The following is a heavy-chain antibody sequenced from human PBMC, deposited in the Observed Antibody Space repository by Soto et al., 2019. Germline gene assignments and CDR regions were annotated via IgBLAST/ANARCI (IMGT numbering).Heavy chain of an antibody. CDR2: IYYSGST. V-gene: IGHV4-39*07. CDR1: GGSISSGSYY. D-gene: IGHD1-26*01. Sequence: PSETLSLTCTVSGGSISSGSYYWGWIRQPPGKGLEWIGSIYYSGSTYYNPSLKSRVTISVDTSKNQFSLKLSSVTAADTAVYYCARYSGTYYVYWGPGTLVTVS. J-gene: IGHJ4*02. CDR3: ARYSGTYYVY.